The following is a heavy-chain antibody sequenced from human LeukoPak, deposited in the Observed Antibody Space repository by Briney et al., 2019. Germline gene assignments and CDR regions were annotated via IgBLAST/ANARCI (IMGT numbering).Heavy chain of an antibody. CDR1: GFTFSSYG. V-gene: IGHV3-30*02. CDR3: ARNSDYYDSSGYLDY. CDR2: IRYDGSNK. Sequence: GGSLRLSCAASGFTFSSYGMHWVRQAPGKGLEWVAFIRYDGSNKYYADSVKGRFTISRDNSKNTLYLQTNSLRAEDTAVYYCARNSDYYDSSGYLDYWGQGTLVTVSS. J-gene: IGHJ4*02. D-gene: IGHD3-22*01.